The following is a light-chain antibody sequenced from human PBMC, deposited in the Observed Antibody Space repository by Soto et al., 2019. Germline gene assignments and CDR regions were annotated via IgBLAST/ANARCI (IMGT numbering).Light chain of an antibody. J-gene: IGKJ5*01. CDR3: QRGDT. V-gene: IGKV3-11*01. CDR1: QSGSSN. Sequence: EIVLTQSPATLSLSPGERATLSGRASQSGSSNLAWYQQNPCQAPRLLIYDASNRATGIPARFSGSGSGTDFTLTISRLEPAEVAVYYCQRGDTFGQGTRLEIK. CDR2: DAS.